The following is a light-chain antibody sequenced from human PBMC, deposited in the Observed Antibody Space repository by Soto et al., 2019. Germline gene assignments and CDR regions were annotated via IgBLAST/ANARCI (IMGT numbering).Light chain of an antibody. J-gene: IGKJ2*01. CDR1: QTVSSTY. V-gene: IGKV3-20*01. CDR3: QQYGSSPYT. Sequence: EIVLTQSPGTLSLSPGERATLSCRASQTVSSTYFGWYQQKPGQAPSLLIYGASSRATGIPDRFSGSGSGTDFTLTISGLAPEYAAVYYCQQYGSSPYTFGQGTKLAI. CDR2: GAS.